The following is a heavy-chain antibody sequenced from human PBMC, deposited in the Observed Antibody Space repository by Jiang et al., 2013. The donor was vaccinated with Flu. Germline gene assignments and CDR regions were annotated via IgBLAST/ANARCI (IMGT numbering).Heavy chain of an antibody. V-gene: IGHV3-23*01. CDR1: GFTFNNYA. D-gene: IGHD3-10*01. Sequence: VQLLESGGGLIQPGGSLRLSCAASGFTFNNYAMSWVRQAPGKGLEWVSSISGNGGSTHYADSVKGRFTISRDSSKNTLYLQMNSLRAEDTAVYNCVKASVKYGSGSFDYWGQGTLVTVSS. J-gene: IGHJ4*02. CDR3: VKASVKYGSGSFDY. CDR2: ISGNGGST.